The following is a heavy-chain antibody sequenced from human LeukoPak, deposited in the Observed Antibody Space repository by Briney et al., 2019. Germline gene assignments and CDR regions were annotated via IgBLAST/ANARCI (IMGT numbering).Heavy chain of an antibody. V-gene: IGHV3-74*01. J-gene: IGHJ1*01. CDR3: AKGHGDYIPAEYIQH. CDR1: GFTFSSYW. Sequence: GGSLRLSCAASGFTFSSYWMHWVRQAPGKGLVWVSRIKSDGSTNYADSVKGRFTISRDNAKNTVSLQMNSLRAEDTAVYYCAKGHGDYIPAEYIQHWGQGTLVTVFS. D-gene: IGHD4-17*01. CDR2: IKSDGST.